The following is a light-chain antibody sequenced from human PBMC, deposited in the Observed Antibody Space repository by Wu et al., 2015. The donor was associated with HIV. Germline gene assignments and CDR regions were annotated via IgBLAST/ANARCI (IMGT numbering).Light chain of an antibody. Sequence: EFVLTQSPDTLSLSPGERATLSCRASQSVSNNYLAWYQQRPGQAPSLLIYDTSSRATGIPNRFSGSGSGTEFTLTITRLETEDSAVYFCQQYETSPWTFGQGTKVEIK. V-gene: IGKV3-20*01. CDR3: QQYETSPWT. CDR2: DTS. CDR1: QSVSNNY. J-gene: IGKJ1*01.